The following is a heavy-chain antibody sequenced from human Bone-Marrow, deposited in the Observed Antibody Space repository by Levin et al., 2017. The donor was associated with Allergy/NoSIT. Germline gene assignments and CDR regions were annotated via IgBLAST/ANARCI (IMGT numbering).Heavy chain of an antibody. D-gene: IGHD1-26*01. V-gene: IGHV3-23*01. CDR3: TRERSGWERRFDS. CDR1: GFTFSSFD. Sequence: GGSLRLSCAASGFTFSSFDMSWVRQTPGKGLEWVSRISGSGIQTYPDSVKGRFTISRDNSKSTLYLQMNSLKAEDTAVYYCTRERSGWERRFDSWGQGTLDTVSS. J-gene: IGHJ4*02. CDR2: ISGSGIQT.